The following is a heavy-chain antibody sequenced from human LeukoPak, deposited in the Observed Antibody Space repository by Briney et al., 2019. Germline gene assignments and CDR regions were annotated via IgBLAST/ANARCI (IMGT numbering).Heavy chain of an antibody. D-gene: IGHD6-13*01. CDR3: ARVIRTTFIAALDY. J-gene: IGHJ4*02. V-gene: IGHV4-34*01. CDR1: GGSFSGYY. CDR2: INHSGSN. Sequence: SETLSLTCAVYGGSFSGYYWSWIRQPPGKGLEWIGEINHSGSNNFNPSLKSRVTISGVRSKNQFNRKLSSVPAADSAVYCGARVIRTTFIAALDYWGQGTPGTGSS.